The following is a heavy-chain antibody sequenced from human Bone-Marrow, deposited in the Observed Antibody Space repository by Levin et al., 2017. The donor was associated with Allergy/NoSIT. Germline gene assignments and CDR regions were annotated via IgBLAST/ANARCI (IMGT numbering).Heavy chain of an antibody. V-gene: IGHV3-23*01. CDR3: VKEKNHCSSSSCYRLFDP. J-gene: IGHJ5*02. Sequence: GESLKISCAASGFTFSIYGMSWVRQSPGKGLEWISTISRSGGTTSYADSVQGRFSISRDNARDTLYLQMDSLRVEDTAFYYCVKEKNHCSSSSCYRLFDPWGQGTLVTVSS. CDR1: GFTFSIYG. D-gene: IGHD2-2*01. CDR2: ISRSGGTT.